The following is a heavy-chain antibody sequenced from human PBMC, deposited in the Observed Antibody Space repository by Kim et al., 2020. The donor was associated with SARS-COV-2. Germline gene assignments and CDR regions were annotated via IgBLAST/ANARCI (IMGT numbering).Heavy chain of an antibody. J-gene: IGHJ5*02. D-gene: IGHD7-27*01. CDR3: ARGLGPTYWFDP. Sequence: GYAQKFQGRVTMTRNTSISTAYMELSSLRSEDTAVYYCARGLGPTYWFDPWGQGTLVTVSS. V-gene: IGHV1-8*01.